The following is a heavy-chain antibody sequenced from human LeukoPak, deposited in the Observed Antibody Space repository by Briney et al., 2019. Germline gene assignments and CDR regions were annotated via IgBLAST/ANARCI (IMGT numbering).Heavy chain of an antibody. Sequence: GGSLRLSCAASGFTFSSYAMHWVRQAPGKGLEYVSAISSNGGSTYYANSVKGKFTISRDNSKNTLYLQMGSLRAEDMAVYYCARDDPQASGSYLGAFDIWGQGTMVTVSS. V-gene: IGHV3-64*01. CDR3: ARDDPQASGSYLGAFDI. CDR1: GFTFSSYA. CDR2: ISSNGGST. J-gene: IGHJ3*02. D-gene: IGHD1-26*01.